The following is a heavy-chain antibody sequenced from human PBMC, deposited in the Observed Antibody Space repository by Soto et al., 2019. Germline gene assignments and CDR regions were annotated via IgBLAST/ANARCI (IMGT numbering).Heavy chain of an antibody. D-gene: IGHD6-13*01. Sequence: ASVKVSCKASGYTFTSYGISWVRQAPGQGLEWMGWISAYNGNTNYAQKLQGRVTMTTDTSTSTAYMELRSLRSGDTAVYYCARDGIAAAGTGGPYYYGMDVWGQGTTVTVSS. V-gene: IGHV1-18*04. J-gene: IGHJ6*02. CDR2: ISAYNGNT. CDR3: ARDGIAAAGTGGPYYYGMDV. CDR1: GYTFTSYG.